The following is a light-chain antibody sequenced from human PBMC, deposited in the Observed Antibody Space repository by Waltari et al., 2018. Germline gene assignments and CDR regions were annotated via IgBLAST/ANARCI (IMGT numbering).Light chain of an antibody. CDR3: HSYDGSGSWV. V-gene: IGLV6-57*04. CDR2: EDH. Sequence: FMLTQPHSVSESPGKTITISCTRSSGSIASNFVQWYQQRPGSAPTTVIYEDHQRPSGVPDRFSGSFDRSSNSASLTISGLKTEDEAEYYCHSYDGSGSWVFGGGTKLTVL. J-gene: IGLJ3*02. CDR1: SGSIASNF.